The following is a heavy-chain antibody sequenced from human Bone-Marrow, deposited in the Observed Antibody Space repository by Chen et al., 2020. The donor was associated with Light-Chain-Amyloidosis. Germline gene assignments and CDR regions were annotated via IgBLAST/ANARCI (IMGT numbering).Heavy chain of an antibody. CDR2: MSGSGVSG. CDR3: AKDISYDDILPGFPADAFDI. CDR1: GFAFSSYA. Sequence: EVQLVESGGGLLQRGGSLRLSCAASGFAFSSYAMIWVRQAPGKGLEWAATMSGSGVSGSSGASVEGRLTISRANAKTALFLQMNGLRAEDTAVYYCAKDISYDDILPGFPADAFDIWGQGTMVTVSS. D-gene: IGHD3-9*01. V-gene: IGHV3-23*02. J-gene: IGHJ3*02.